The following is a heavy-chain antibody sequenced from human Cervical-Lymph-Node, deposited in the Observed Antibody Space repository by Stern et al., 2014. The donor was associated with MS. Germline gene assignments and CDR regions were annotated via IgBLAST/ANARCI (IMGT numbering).Heavy chain of an antibody. CDR1: GFAFSDFY. J-gene: IGHJ4*02. Sequence: VQLVESGGGVVKPRRSLRLSCAASGFAFSDFYMSWIRQAQGKGLEWLSYIRNPGSNIYYADSVNGRFTISRANAKNSLYLHMHSLRAEDTAMYSCARVGSSGWQYFDHWGQGTLVTVSS. CDR2: IRNPGSNI. D-gene: IGHD6-19*01. V-gene: IGHV3-11*01. CDR3: ARVGSSGWQYFDH.